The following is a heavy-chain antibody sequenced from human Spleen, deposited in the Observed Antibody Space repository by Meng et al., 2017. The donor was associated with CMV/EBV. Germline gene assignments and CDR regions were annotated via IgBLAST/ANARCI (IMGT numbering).Heavy chain of an antibody. D-gene: IGHD2-2*02. CDR2: TYYRSKWYS. V-gene: IGHV6-1*01. J-gene: IGHJ4*02. Sequence: SETLSLTCAIFGDSVSNNNVAWSWIRQSPSRGLEWLGRTYYRSKWYSDYAVSLQRRITITTDTSRNHLSLQLKSVTPEDTAVYYCARDLPIPSARHLGYWGQGTLVTVSS. CDR1: GDSVSNNNVA. CDR3: ARDLPIPSARHLGY.